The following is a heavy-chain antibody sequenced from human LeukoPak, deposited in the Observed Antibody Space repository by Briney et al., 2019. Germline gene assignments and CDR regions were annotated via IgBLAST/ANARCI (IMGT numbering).Heavy chain of an antibody. J-gene: IGHJ4*02. D-gene: IGHD2-2*02. CDR2: INSSSSTI. CDR3: ARGFEMDIVVVPAAIGY. Sequence: PGGSLRLSCAASGFTFSSYSMNWVRQAPGKGLEWVSYINSSSSTIYYADSVKGRFTISRDNAKNSLYLQMNSLRAEDTAVYYCARGFEMDIVVVPAAIGYWGQGTLVTVSS. V-gene: IGHV3-48*04. CDR1: GFTFSSYS.